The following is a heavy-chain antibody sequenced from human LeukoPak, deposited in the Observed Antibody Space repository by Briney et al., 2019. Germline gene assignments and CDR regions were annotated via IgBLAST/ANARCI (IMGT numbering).Heavy chain of an antibody. CDR2: IYPGDSDT. V-gene: IGHV5-51*01. J-gene: IGHJ4*02. CDR3: ARQVQSYSSSVYFDY. D-gene: IGHD6-6*01. Sequence: PGESLKISCKGSGYSFTTYWIAWVRQMPGKGLEWMGIIYPGDSDTRYSPSFQGQVTISADKSISTAYLQWSSLKASDTAMYYCARQVQSYSSSVYFDYWGQGTLVTVSS. CDR1: GYSFTTYW.